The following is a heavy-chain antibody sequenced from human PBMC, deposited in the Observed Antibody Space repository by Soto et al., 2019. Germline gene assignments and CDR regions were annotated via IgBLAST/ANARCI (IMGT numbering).Heavy chain of an antibody. Sequence: PVGSLRLSCAASGFTFSSYGMHWVRQAPGKGLEWVAVISYDGSNKYYADSVKGRFTISRDNSKNTLYLQMNSLRAEDTAVYYCAKPGTYYYDSSGLDYWGQGTLVTVSS. CDR3: AKPGTYYYDSSGLDY. CDR1: GFTFSSYG. D-gene: IGHD3-22*01. CDR2: ISYDGSNK. V-gene: IGHV3-30*18. J-gene: IGHJ4*02.